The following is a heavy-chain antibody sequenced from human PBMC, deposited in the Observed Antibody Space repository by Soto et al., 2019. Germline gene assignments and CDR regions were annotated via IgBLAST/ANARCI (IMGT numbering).Heavy chain of an antibody. Sequence: SETLSLTCTVSGGSISSSSYYWGWIRQPPGKGLEWIGSIYYSGSTYYNPSLKSRVTISVDTSKNQFSLKLSSVTAADTAVYYCARLYIAMVRGATPGLDYWGQGTLVTVSS. V-gene: IGHV4-39*01. CDR1: GGSISSSSYY. CDR3: ARLYIAMVRGATPGLDY. CDR2: IYYSGST. J-gene: IGHJ4*02. D-gene: IGHD3-10*01.